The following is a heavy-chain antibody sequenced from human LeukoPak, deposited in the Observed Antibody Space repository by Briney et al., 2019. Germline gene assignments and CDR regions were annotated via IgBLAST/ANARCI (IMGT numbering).Heavy chain of an antibody. D-gene: IGHD6-19*01. Sequence: GGSLRLSCAASGFTFSSYAMSWVRQAPGKGLEWVSAISGSGGSTYYADSVKGRFTISRDNSKNTLYLQMNSLKAEDTAVYYCAKSIAVAGTSDYWGQGTLVTVSS. J-gene: IGHJ4*02. V-gene: IGHV3-23*01. CDR2: ISGSGGST. CDR3: AKSIAVAGTSDY. CDR1: GFTFSSYA.